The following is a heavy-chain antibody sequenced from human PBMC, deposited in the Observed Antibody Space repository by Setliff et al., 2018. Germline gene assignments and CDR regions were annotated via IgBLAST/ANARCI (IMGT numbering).Heavy chain of an antibody. CDR2: VYYTGGT. CDR3: ARVGDRDGYSFLLDY. D-gene: IGHD3-10*01. V-gene: IGHV4-59*01. CDR1: GTSISRYY. Sequence: SETLSLTCTVSGTSISRYYWSWIRQSPGKGLEWIGYVYYTGGTNYNPSLKSRVTMSIDTSKKQFSLKLSSVTAADTAVYYCARVGDRDGYSFLLDYWGQGALVTVSS. J-gene: IGHJ4*02.